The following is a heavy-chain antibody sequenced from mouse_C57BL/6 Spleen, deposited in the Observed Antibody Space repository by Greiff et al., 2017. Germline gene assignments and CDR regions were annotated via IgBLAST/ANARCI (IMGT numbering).Heavy chain of an antibody. V-gene: IGHV1-69*01. J-gene: IGHJ1*03. CDR3: ASGGFPWYFDV. CDR1: GYTFTSYW. Sequence: QVQLQQPGAELVMPGASVKLSCKASGYTFTSYWMHWVKQRPGQGLEWIGEIDPSDSYTNYHQKFKGKSTLTVDKSSSTAYMQLSSLASEDSAVYYCASGGFPWYFDVWGTVTTVTVSS. CDR2: IDPSDSYT.